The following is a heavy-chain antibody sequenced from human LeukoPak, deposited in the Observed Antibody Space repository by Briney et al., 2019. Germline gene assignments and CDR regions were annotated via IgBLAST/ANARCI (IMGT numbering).Heavy chain of an antibody. J-gene: IGHJ4*02. CDR1: GGSISSYY. Sequence: LETLSLTCTVSGGSISSYYWSWIRQPAGKGLEWIGRIYTSGSTNYNPSLKSRVTMSVDTSKNQFSLKLSSVTAADTAVYYCARVVTYYDFWSGYFDYWGQGTLVTVSS. V-gene: IGHV4-4*07. CDR3: ARVVTYYDFWSGYFDY. D-gene: IGHD3-3*01. CDR2: IYTSGST.